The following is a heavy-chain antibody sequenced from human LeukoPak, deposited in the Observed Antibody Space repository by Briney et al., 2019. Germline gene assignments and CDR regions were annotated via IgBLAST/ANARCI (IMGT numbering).Heavy chain of an antibody. D-gene: IGHD2-2*01. Sequence: GASVKVSCKVSGVTFSRYIITWLRQAPGQGLEWMGGIIPLFGTANYAQKFQGRVTITADESTNTAYMELGSLRSEDTAIYYCARGGYCSNSNCYEAYHYYFGLDVWGQGTTVTVSS. J-gene: IGHJ6*02. CDR1: GVTFSRYI. CDR2: IIPLFGTA. CDR3: ARGGYCSNSNCYEAYHYYFGLDV. V-gene: IGHV1-69*13.